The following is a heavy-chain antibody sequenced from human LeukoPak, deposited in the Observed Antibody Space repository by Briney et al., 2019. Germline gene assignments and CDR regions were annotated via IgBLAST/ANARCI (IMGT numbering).Heavy chain of an antibody. D-gene: IGHD4-17*01. Sequence: PGGSLRLSCTVPGFTTYAMTWVRQAPGKGLEWVSAISGSSDNTFYADSVKGRFTISRDNSKNTLSLQMNSLRVEDTAVYYCARDHPHDYGDYGYFDLWGRGTLVTVSS. J-gene: IGHJ2*01. CDR1: GFTTYA. CDR2: ISGSSDNT. CDR3: ARDHPHDYGDYGYFDL. V-gene: IGHV3-23*01.